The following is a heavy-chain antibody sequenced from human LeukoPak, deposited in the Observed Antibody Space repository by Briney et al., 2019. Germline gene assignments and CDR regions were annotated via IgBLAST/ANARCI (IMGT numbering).Heavy chain of an antibody. V-gene: IGHV1-2*02. D-gene: IGHD3-3*01. CDR3: ARGAPRYDFWSGYYTEVDY. CDR2: INPNSGGT. J-gene: IGHJ4*02. CDR1: GYTFTGYY. Sequence: ASVKVSCKASGYTFTGYYMHWVRQAPGQGLEWMGWINPNSGGTNYAQKFQGRVTMTRDTSISTAYMELSRLRSDDTAMYYCARGAPRYDFWSGYYTEVDYWGQGTLVTVSS.